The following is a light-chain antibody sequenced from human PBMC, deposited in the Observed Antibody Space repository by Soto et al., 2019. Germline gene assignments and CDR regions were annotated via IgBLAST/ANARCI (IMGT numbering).Light chain of an antibody. CDR3: QQYGSSPPIT. CDR2: GAS. Sequence: EIVLTQSPGTLSLSPGERATLSCRASQSVSSSYLAWYQQKPGQAPRLLIYGASSRATGIPDRFSGSGSGTDFTLSISRLAPEDFAVYYFQQYGSSPPITFVQGTRLELK. J-gene: IGKJ5*01. CDR1: QSVSSSY. V-gene: IGKV3-20*01.